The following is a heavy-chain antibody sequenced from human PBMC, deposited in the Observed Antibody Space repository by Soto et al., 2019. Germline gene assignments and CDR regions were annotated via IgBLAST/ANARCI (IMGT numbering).Heavy chain of an antibody. J-gene: IGHJ3*02. V-gene: IGHV4-59*08. CDR3: ARQGDDMIAFGVGIVLAAFDI. CDR2: IYYSEST. Sequence: SQTLPHTWTVAYGTIVSYYWSWIRQHPGKGLECIGYIYYSESTNYNPSLKSRFTISVDTSKNQLSLKLSSVTAADTAVYYCARQGDDMIAFGVGIVLAAFDIWGQGTMVPVS. CDR1: YGTIVSYY. D-gene: IGHD3-16*02.